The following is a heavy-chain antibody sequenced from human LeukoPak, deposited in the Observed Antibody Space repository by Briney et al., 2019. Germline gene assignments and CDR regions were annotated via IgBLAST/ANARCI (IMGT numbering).Heavy chain of an antibody. Sequence: SETLSLTCTVSGGSISSYYWSWIRQPPGKGLEWIGYIYYSGSTNYNPSLKSRVTISVDTSKNQFSLKLSSVTAADTAVYYCASSGYDKPFDYWGQGTLVTVSS. CDR1: GGSISSYY. D-gene: IGHD5-12*01. CDR2: IYYSGST. CDR3: ASSGYDKPFDY. V-gene: IGHV4-59*08. J-gene: IGHJ4*02.